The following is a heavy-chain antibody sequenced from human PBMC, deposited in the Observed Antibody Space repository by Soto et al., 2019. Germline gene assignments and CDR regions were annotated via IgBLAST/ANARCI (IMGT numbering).Heavy chain of an antibody. Sequence: GASVKVSCKASGYTFTNYGISWVRQAPGQGLEWMGWISADNGNTNYAQNLQGRVTMTTDTSTSTAYMELRSLRSDDTAVYYCARDRYHLLLYSSSSCPDYWGQGTLVTVSS. D-gene: IGHD6-6*01. CDR3: ARDRYHLLLYSSSSCPDY. CDR1: GYTFTNYG. J-gene: IGHJ4*02. V-gene: IGHV1-18*04. CDR2: ISADNGNT.